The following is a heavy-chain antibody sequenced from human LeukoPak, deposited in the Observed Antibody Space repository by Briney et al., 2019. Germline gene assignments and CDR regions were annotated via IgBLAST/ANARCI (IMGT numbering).Heavy chain of an antibody. CDR2: ISSRVIII. V-gene: IGHV3-11*04. D-gene: IGHD1-26*01. Sequence: PGGSLRLSCAASGFTFSDYYMSWIRQAPGKGLEWVSYISSRVIIIDYADSVKGRFTISRDNAKNSLYLQMNSLRVEDTAVYYCARQIPGAPIYFLWGQGTLVTVSS. CDR1: GFTFSDYY. J-gene: IGHJ4*02. CDR3: ARQIPGAPIYFL.